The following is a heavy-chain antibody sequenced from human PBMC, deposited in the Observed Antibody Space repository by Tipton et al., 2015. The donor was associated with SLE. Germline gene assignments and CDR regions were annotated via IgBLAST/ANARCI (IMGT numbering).Heavy chain of an antibody. D-gene: IGHD1-26*01. J-gene: IGHJ4*02. V-gene: IGHV4-61*09. CDR2: VSSRGSP. Sequence: TLSLTCTVSGGSMISDTYYWSWIRQPAGKGLECIGHVSSRGSPTYHPSLKSRVTISVDTSKNHFSLKLNSVTAADTAVYYCARRSPSGSFYYWGQGTLVTVSS. CDR3: ARRSPSGSFYY. CDR1: GGSMISDTYY.